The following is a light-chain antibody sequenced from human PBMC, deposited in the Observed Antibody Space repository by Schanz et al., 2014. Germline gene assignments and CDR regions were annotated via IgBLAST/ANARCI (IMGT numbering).Light chain of an antibody. J-gene: IGKJ1*01. V-gene: IGKV3-15*01. CDR1: QSISSY. Sequence: EIVMTQSPGTLSVSPGERATLSCRASQSISSYLAWYQHRPGQAPRLLIYGASTRATGIPARFSGSESGTEFTLTISSLQSEDFAVYYCQQYNNWPLTFGQGTKMEI. CDR2: GAS. CDR3: QQYNNWPLT.